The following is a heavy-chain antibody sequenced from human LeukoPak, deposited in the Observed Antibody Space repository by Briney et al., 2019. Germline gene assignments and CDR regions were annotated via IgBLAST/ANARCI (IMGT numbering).Heavy chain of an antibody. CDR3: ARYRQQPVLISAFDI. CDR2: IYHSGTT. CDR1: GGSISSSNW. Sequence: ESSETLSLTCTVSGGSISSSNWWSWVRQPPGKGLEWIGEIYHSGTTNYNPSLKSRVTISVDKSKNQFSLKLSSVTAADTAVYYCARYRQQPVLISAFDIWGQGTMVTVSS. V-gene: IGHV4-4*02. D-gene: IGHD6-13*01. J-gene: IGHJ3*02.